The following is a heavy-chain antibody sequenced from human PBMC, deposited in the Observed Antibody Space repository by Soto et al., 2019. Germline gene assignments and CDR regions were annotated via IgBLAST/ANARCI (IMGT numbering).Heavy chain of an antibody. V-gene: IGHV3-23*01. J-gene: IGHJ6*03. Sequence: PGGSLRLSCAASGFTFSSYAMSCVRQAPGKGLEWVSAISGSGGSTYYADSVKGRFTISRDNSKNTLYLQMNSLRAEDTAVYYCAKDLSGYDYFAYYYYYMDVWGKGTTVTVSS. CDR3: AKDLSGYDYFAYYYYYMDV. CDR1: GFTFSSYA. CDR2: ISGSGGST. D-gene: IGHD5-12*01.